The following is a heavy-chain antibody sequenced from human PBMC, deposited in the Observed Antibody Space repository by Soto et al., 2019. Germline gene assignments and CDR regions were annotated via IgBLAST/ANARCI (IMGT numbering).Heavy chain of an antibody. CDR2: FDPEDGET. CDR1: GYTLTELS. CDR3: ATYSIEDIVVVPAARDAFDI. V-gene: IGHV1-24*01. J-gene: IGHJ3*02. D-gene: IGHD2-2*01. Sequence: ASVKVSCKVSGYTLTELSMHWVRQAPGKGLEWMGGFDPEDGETIYAQKFQGRVTMTEDTSTDTAYMELSSLRSEDTAVYYCATYSIEDIVVVPAARDAFDIWGQGTMVTVSS.